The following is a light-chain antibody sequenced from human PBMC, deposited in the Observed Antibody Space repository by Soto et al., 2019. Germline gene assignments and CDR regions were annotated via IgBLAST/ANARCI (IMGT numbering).Light chain of an antibody. CDR3: QQYYSTFT. CDR2: WAS. V-gene: IGKV4-1*01. Sequence: DIVMTQSPDSLAVSLGERATINYKPSQSVLYSSNNKNYLAWYQQKPGQPPKLLIYWASTRESGVPDRFSGSGSGTDFTLTISSLQAEDVAVYYCQQYYSTFTFGPGTKVDFK. CDR1: QSVLYSSNNKNY. J-gene: IGKJ3*01.